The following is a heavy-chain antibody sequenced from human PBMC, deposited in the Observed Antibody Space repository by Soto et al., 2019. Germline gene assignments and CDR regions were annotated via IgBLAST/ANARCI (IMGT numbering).Heavy chain of an antibody. CDR1: GGSISSSNW. Sequence: PSETLSLTCTVSGGSISSSNWWSWVRQPPGKGVEWIGEIYHIGSTNYNPSLKSRVTISVDKSKNQFSLKLNSVTAADTAVYYCARDLGKPGYSSSRDWFDPWGQGTLVTVSS. J-gene: IGHJ5*02. CDR3: ARDLGKPGYSSSRDWFDP. V-gene: IGHV4-4*02. D-gene: IGHD6-13*01. CDR2: IYHIGST.